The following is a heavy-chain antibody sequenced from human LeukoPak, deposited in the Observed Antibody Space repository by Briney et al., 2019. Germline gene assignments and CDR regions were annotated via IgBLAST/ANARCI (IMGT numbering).Heavy chain of an antibody. Sequence: GGSLRLSCAASGLTFSSYSMNWVRQAPGKGLEWVSYISSGSSTIYYADSVKGRFTISRDNAKNSLYLQMNSLRAEDTAVYYCAREDVWGQGTLVTVSS. CDR1: GLTFSSYS. CDR3: AREDV. J-gene: IGHJ4*02. CDR2: ISSGSSTI. V-gene: IGHV3-48*04.